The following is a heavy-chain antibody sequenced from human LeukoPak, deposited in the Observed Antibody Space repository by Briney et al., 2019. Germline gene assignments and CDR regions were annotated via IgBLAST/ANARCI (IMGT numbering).Heavy chain of an antibody. CDR1: GYTFTSYG. J-gene: IGHJ4*02. CDR3: ARSNSGYDPFDY. CDR2: ISAYNGNT. V-gene: IGHV1-18*01. D-gene: IGHD5-12*01. Sequence: ASVKVSCKASGYTFTSYGISWVRQAPGQGLEWMGWISAYNGNTNYAQKLQGRVTMTTDTSTSTAYMELSSLRSEDTAVYYCARSNSGYDPFDYWGQGTLATVSS.